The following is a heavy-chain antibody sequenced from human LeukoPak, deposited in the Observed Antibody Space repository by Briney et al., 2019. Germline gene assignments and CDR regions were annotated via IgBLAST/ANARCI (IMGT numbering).Heavy chain of an antibody. CDR3: ARAGLGYCSGGSCYFNWFDP. CDR2: SHHTGTT. D-gene: IGHD2-15*01. CDR1: GDSITDSDYY. J-gene: IGHJ5*02. V-gene: IGHV4-30-2*01. Sequence: PSQTLSLTCTVSGDSITDSDYYWTWIRQPAGQGLEWIVYSHHTGTTYYHPSLEGRVAISVDTSKNQFSLTLRSVTAADTAVYYCARAGLGYCSGGSCYFNWFDPWGQGTLVTVSS.